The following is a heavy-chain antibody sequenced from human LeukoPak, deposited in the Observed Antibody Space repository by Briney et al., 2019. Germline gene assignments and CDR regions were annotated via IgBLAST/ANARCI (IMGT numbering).Heavy chain of an antibody. CDR3: ARGSGSYFMTKLYFDY. Sequence: SETLSLTCTVSGYSISSGYYWSWIRQPPGKGLEWIGEINHSGSTNYNPSLKSRVTISVDTSKNQFSLKLSSVTAADTAVYYCARGSGSYFMTKLYFDYWGQGTLVTVSS. D-gene: IGHD1-26*01. J-gene: IGHJ4*02. CDR2: INHSGST. V-gene: IGHV4-38-2*02. CDR1: GYSISSGYY.